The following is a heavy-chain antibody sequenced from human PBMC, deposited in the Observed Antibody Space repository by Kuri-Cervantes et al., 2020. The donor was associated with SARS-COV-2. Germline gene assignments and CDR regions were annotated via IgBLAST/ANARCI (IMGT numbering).Heavy chain of an antibody. J-gene: IGHJ4*02. D-gene: IGHD2-2*01. V-gene: IGHV4-34*01. Sequence: SETLSLTCAVDGGSFSGYYWSWIRQPPGKGLEWIGKINHSGSTNYNPSLKSRVTISVDTSKNQFSLKLSSVTAADTAVYYCARISAVPAAKRTYYFDYWGQGTLVTVSS. CDR3: ARISAVPAAKRTYYFDY. CDR1: GGSFSGYY. CDR2: INHSGST.